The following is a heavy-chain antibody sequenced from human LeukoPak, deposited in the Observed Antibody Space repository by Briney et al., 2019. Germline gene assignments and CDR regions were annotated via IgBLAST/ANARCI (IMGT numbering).Heavy chain of an antibody. CDR1: GYTFSSYG. CDR3: ARWGSRSAYSVVDY. D-gene: IGHD2-21*01. CDR2: ISAYNGHT. Sequence: ASVKVSCKASGYTFSSYGISWVRQAPGQGLEWIGWISAYNGHTSYAQNLQGRVTMTTDTSTNTAYMELRSLRSDDTAVYYCARWGSRSAYSVVDYWGQGTLVIASS. V-gene: IGHV1-18*01. J-gene: IGHJ4*02.